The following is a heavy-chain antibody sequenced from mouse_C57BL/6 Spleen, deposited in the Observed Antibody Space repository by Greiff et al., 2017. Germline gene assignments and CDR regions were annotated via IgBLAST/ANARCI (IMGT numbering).Heavy chain of an antibody. CDR2: IDPNSGGT. Sequence: QVQLQQPGAELVKPGASVKLSCKASGYTFTSYWMHWVKQRPGRGLEWIGRIDPNSGGTKYNEKFKSKATLTVDKPSSTAYMQLSSLTSEDTAVYYCARGEVIITTVVDAMDDWGQGTSVTVSS. V-gene: IGHV1-72*01. CDR3: ARGEVIITTVVDAMDD. D-gene: IGHD1-1*01. CDR1: GYTFTSYW. J-gene: IGHJ4*01.